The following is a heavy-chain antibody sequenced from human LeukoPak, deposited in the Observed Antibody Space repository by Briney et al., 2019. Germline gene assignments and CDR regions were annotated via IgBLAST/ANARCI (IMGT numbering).Heavy chain of an antibody. CDR1: GGSISSSTYY. J-gene: IGHJ5*02. CDR2: IYNSGST. V-gene: IGHV4-39*07. D-gene: IGHD2-2*02. CDR3: ARDWYCSSSICYTDRNWFDP. Sequence: PSETLSLTCSVSGGSISSSTYYWGWIRQPPGKGLEWIGNIYNSGSTYYNPSLKSRVTISVDTSKNQFSLKLSSVTAADTAVYYCARDWYCSSSICYTDRNWFDPWGQGTLVTVSS.